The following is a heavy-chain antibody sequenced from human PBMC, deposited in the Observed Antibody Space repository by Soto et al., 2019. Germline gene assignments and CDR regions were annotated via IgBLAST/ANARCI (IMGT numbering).Heavy chain of an antibody. J-gene: IGHJ2*01. Sequence: VQLVESGGGVVQPGRSLRLSCAASGFTFSSYAMHWVRQAPGKGLEWVAVISYDGSNKYYADSVKGRFTISRDNSKNTLYLQMNSLRAEDTAVYYCARDRDYGDYVVSLGWYFDLWGRGTLVTVSS. V-gene: IGHV3-30-3*01. CDR2: ISYDGSNK. D-gene: IGHD4-17*01. CDR1: GFTFSSYA. CDR3: ARDRDYGDYVVSLGWYFDL.